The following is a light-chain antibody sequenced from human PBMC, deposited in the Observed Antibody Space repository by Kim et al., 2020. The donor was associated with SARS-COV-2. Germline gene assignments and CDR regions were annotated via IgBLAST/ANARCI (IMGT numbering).Light chain of an antibody. V-gene: IGLV1-47*01. J-gene: IGLJ2*01. CDR3: AAWDDSLSGVV. Sequence: GQRVTFSCSGSSSNIESNYVYWYQQFPGTAPKLLIYRNNQRPSGVPDRFSGSTSGTSASLAISGLRSEDEADYSCAAWDDSLSGVVFGGGTKVTVL. CDR1: SSNIESNY. CDR2: RNN.